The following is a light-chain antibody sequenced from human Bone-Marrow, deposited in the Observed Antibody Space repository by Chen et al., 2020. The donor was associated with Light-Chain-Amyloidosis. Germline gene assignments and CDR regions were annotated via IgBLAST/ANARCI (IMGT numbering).Light chain of an antibody. Sequence: DIQMTQSPSSLSASVRDRVTITCRASQSINDQLNWYQQKPGKAPKLLIYGASNLQSGVPSRFIGSESGTDFTLTIRGLQPEDFSTYYCQQSYNFPYTFGQGTNVES. CDR1: QSINDQ. CDR3: QQSYNFPYT. V-gene: IGKV1-39*01. CDR2: GAS. J-gene: IGKJ2*01.